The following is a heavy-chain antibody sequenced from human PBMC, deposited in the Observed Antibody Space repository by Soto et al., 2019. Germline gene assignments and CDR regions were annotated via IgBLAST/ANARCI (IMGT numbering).Heavy chain of an antibody. CDR3: ARDRGIAAAGSGGNWLDP. V-gene: IGHV1-69*01. J-gene: IGHJ5*02. CDR1: VGTFSSYG. D-gene: IGHD6-13*01. CDR2: IIPAFRKA. Sequence: QVQLVQSGAEVKKPGSSVKVSCKASVGTFSSYGISWVRQAPGQGLEWMGGIIPAFRKANYAQKFQGRVTITAYESTSTAYMELSSLRSQDTAVYYCARDRGIAAAGSGGNWLDPWGQGTLVTVSS.